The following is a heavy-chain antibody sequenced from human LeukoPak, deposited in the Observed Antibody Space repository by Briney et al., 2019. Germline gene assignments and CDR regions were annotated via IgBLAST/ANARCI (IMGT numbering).Heavy chain of an antibody. CDR2: MNPNSGNT. Sequence: ASVKVSCKASGYTFTSYDINWVRQATGLGLEWMGWMNPNSGNTGYSQKFQGRVTITRDTSASTAYMELSSLRSEDTAVYYCARDRTTGGNAPFDYWGQGTLVTVSS. V-gene: IGHV1-8*03. CDR1: GYTFTSYD. J-gene: IGHJ4*02. CDR3: ARDRTTGGNAPFDY. D-gene: IGHD4-23*01.